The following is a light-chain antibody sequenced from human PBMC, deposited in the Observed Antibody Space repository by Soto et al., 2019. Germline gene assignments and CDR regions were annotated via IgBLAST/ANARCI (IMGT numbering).Light chain of an antibody. V-gene: IGLV2-14*01. J-gene: IGLJ1*01. CDR1: SSYVGGYSY. Sequence: QSVLTQPASVSGSPGQSIAISCTGTSSYVGGYSYVSWYQQQPCKAPKLVISDVSNRPSGVSDRFSGSKSGNTASLTISGLQTEDEADYYCASYTTSSTYVFGTGTKVTVL. CDR2: DVS. CDR3: ASYTTSSTYV.